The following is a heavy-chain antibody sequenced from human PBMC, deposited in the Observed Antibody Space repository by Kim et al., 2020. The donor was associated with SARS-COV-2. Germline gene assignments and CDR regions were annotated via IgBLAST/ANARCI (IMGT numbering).Heavy chain of an antibody. V-gene: IGHV4-59*08. D-gene: IGHD6-13*01. CDR1: GGSMNNYY. CDR2: IYYTGLTT. CDR3: TRHDPIAILSHGMGA. J-gene: IGHJ6*02. Sequence: SETLSLTCTVSGGSMNNYYWSWIRQSPSEGLEWIGYIYYTGLTTTYNPSIKSRDTLSIDTSRNQFFLRLTSVTAADTAVYYCTRHDPIAILSHGMGAWG.